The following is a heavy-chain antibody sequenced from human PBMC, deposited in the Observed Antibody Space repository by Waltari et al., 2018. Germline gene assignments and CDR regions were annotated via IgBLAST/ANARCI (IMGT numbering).Heavy chain of an antibody. CDR1: GGSISSSSYY. V-gene: IGHV4-39*07. D-gene: IGHD3-22*01. Sequence: QLQLQESGPGLVKPSETLSLTCTVSGGSISSSSYYWGWIRPPPGKGLEWIGSIYYRGSTYYNPSLKSRVTISVETSKNQFSLKLSSVTAADTAVYYCARGGDGYYFEGSFDYWGQGTLVTVSS. CDR3: ARGGDGYYFEGSFDY. J-gene: IGHJ4*02. CDR2: IYYRGST.